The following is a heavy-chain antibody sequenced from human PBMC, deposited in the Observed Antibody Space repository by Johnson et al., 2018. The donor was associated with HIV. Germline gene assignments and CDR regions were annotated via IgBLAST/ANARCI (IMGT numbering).Heavy chain of an antibody. Sequence: MQLVESGGGLVKPGGSLRLSCAASGFTFTNAWLSWVRQAPGKGLEWVGRIKSKNDGGTTEYGAPVKGRFSISRDDSQNTLYLQMDSLRTEDTAVYYCASDYGGTKDAFDIWGQGTMVTVSS. CDR1: GFTFTNAW. CDR3: ASDYGGTKDAFDI. D-gene: IGHD4/OR15-4a*01. J-gene: IGHJ3*02. V-gene: IGHV3-15*01. CDR2: IKSKNDGGTT.